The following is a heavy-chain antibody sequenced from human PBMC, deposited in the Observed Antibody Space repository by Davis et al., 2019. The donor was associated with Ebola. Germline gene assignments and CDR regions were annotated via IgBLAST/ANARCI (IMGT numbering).Heavy chain of an antibody. J-gene: IGHJ4*02. CDR2: IYYSGST. Sequence: SETLSLTCTVSGGSISSGGHYWSWIRQHPGKGLEWIGYIYYSGSTYYNPSLKSRVTISVDTSKNQFSLKLSSVTAADTAVYYCASTRYDFWSGYLDYWGQGTLVTVSS. D-gene: IGHD3-3*01. CDR3: ASTRYDFWSGYLDY. CDR1: GGSISSGGHY. V-gene: IGHV4-30-4*08.